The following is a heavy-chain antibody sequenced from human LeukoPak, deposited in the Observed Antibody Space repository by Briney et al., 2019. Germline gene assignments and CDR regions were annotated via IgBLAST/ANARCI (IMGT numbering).Heavy chain of an antibody. D-gene: IGHD3-10*01. CDR3: ARGLLWFGELSFDY. V-gene: IGHV3-48*03. Sequence: GGSLRLSCAASGFTFSSYEMNWVRQAPGKGLEWVSYISSSGSTIYYADSVKGRFTISRDNAKNSLYLQMNSLRAEDTAVYYCARGLLWFGELSFDYWGQGTLVTVSS. CDR1: GFTFSSYE. CDR2: ISSSGSTI. J-gene: IGHJ4*02.